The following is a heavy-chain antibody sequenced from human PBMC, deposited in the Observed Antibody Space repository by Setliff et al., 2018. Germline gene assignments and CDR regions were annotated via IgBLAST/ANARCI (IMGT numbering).Heavy chain of an antibody. D-gene: IGHD2-2*01. V-gene: IGHV3-30*02. CDR1: GFTFNMYG. CDR2: TRLDGNSK. CDR3: ARDQDGRGPAADY. J-gene: IGHJ4*02. Sequence: PGGSLRLSCAASGFTFNMYGMHWVRQAPGKGLEWVAFTRLDGNSKYYADSVKGRFTISRDNSKNTLYLQMSSLRAEDSAIYYCARDQDGRGPAADYWGQGTLVTVSS.